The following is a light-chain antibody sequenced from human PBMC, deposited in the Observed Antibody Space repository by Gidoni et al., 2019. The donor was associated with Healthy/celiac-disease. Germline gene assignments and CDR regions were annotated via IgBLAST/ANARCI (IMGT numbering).Light chain of an antibody. J-gene: IGKJ3*01. V-gene: IGKV3-15*01. Sequence: EIVMTQSPATLSVSPGERATLSCRASQSVSSNLAWYQQKPGQAPRLLIYGASTRATGTPARFSGSGSGTEFTLTISSLQSEDFAVYYCQQYNNWPLFGFGPGTKVDIK. CDR1: QSVSSN. CDR3: QQYNNWPLFG. CDR2: GAS.